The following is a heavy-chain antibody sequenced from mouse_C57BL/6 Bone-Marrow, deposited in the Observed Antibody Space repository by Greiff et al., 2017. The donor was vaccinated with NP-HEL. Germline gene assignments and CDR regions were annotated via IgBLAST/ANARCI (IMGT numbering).Heavy chain of an antibody. D-gene: IGHD1-1*01. Sequence: DVQLVESGGGLVKPGGSLKLSCAASGFTFSSYAMSWVRQTPEKRLEWVATISDGGSYTYYPDNVKGRFTISRDNAKNNLYLQMSHLKSEDTAMYYCARRTVVEGYFDYWGQGTTLTVSS. V-gene: IGHV5-4*03. CDR2: ISDGGSYT. J-gene: IGHJ2*01. CDR1: GFTFSSYA. CDR3: ARRTVVEGYFDY.